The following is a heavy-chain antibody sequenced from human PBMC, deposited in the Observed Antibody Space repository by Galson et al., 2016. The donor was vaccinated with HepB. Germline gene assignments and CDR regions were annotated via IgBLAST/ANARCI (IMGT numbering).Heavy chain of an antibody. CDR2: ISGSVGST. Sequence: SLRLSCAASGFTFSSYAMSWVRQAPGKGLEWVSCISGSVGSTYYADSVKGRFTISRDNSQNTLYLQINSLRAEDTAIYYCAKDLYDYYDTSGYGLGGNAFDIWGQGTMVTVSS. J-gene: IGHJ3*02. CDR3: AKDLYDYYDTSGYGLGGNAFDI. CDR1: GFTFSSYA. D-gene: IGHD3-22*01. V-gene: IGHV3-23*01.